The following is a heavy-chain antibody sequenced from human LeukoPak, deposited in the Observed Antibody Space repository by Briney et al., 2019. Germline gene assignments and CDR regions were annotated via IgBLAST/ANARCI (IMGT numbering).Heavy chain of an antibody. D-gene: IGHD6-19*01. CDR2: FDPEDGER. V-gene: IGHV1-24*01. CDR3: VTDIRSGWRNY. J-gene: IGHJ4*02. CDR1: GYSLTEVS. Sequence: ASVKVSCKVSGYSLTEVSTHWVRQAPGKGLEWMGGFDPEDGERIYAQKVQGRLTMTEDTSIDTAFMELRSLKSEDTAIYYCVTDIRSGWRNYWGQGTLITVSS.